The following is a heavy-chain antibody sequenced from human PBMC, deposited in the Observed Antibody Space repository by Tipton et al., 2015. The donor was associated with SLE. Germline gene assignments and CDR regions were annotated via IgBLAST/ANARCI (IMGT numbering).Heavy chain of an antibody. CDR2: INHSGST. V-gene: IGHV4-34*01. CDR1: GGSFSGYY. J-gene: IGHJ5*02. D-gene: IGHD6-13*01. Sequence: TLSLTCAVYGGSFSGYYWSWIRQSPGKGLEWIGEINHSGSTNYNPSLKSRVTISVDTSKKQFSLKVSSVTAADTAVYYCARAQRLVRWFDPWGQGTLATVSS. CDR3: ARAQRLVRWFDP.